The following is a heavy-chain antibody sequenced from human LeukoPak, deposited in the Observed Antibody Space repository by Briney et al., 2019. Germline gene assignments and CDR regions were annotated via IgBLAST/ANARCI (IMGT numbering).Heavy chain of an antibody. CDR1: GYSISSGYY. D-gene: IGHD3-3*01. Sequence: SETLSLTCSVSGYSISSGYYWGWIRQPPGKGLEWIGSIYYSGSTYYNPSLKSRVTISVDTSKNQFSLKLSSVTAADTAVYYCARVWGSDDFWSGYWLDYWGQGTLVTVSS. V-gene: IGHV4-38-2*02. CDR3: ARVWGSDDFWSGYWLDY. CDR2: IYYSGST. J-gene: IGHJ4*02.